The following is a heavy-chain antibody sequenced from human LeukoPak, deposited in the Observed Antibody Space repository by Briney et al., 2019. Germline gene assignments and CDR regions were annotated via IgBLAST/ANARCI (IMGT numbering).Heavy chain of an antibody. J-gene: IGHJ4*02. CDR2: IKPDGGDK. D-gene: IGHD6-19*01. CDR3: ARDRSTVAGIDY. V-gene: IGHV3-7*01. CDR1: GFTFSTYW. Sequence: GGSLRLSCAASGFTFSTYWMAWVRQAPGKGLEWVATIKPDGGDKYYVDSMKGRFTISRDNARNSLFLQMNSLRAEDTAVYYCARDRSTVAGIDYWGQGTLVTVSS.